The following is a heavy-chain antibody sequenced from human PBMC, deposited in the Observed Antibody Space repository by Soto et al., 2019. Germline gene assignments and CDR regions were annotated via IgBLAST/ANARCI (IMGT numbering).Heavy chain of an antibody. J-gene: IGHJ2*01. D-gene: IGHD6-6*01. CDR3: ARIPSDSSSSVPLYFDL. CDR2: IFTGGST. V-gene: IGHV3-53*01. Sequence: GGSLRLSCAASGFTISNNYMGWVRQAPGKGLEWVSVIFTGGSTYYADSVQGRFTISRDNSKITLYLQMDSLRAEDTAVYYCARIPSDSSSSVPLYFDLWGRGTLVTVSS. CDR1: GFTISNNY.